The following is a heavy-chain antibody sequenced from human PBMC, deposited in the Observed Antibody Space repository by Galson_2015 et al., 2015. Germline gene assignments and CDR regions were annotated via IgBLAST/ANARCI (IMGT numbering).Heavy chain of an antibody. CDR2: IYSGGST. D-gene: IGHD6-13*01. CDR1: GFTVSSNY. CDR3: ARVLAYSSSWYFDY. J-gene: IGHJ4*02. V-gene: IGHV3-53*01. Sequence: SLRLSCAASGFTVSSNYMSWVRQAPGKGLEWVSVIYSGGSTYYADSVKGRFTISRDNSKNTLYLQMNSLRAEDTAVYYCARVLAYSSSWYFDYWGQGPLVTVSS.